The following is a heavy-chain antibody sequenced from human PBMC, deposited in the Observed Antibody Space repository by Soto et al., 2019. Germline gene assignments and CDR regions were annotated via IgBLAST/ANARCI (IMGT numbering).Heavy chain of an antibody. J-gene: IGHJ3*02. D-gene: IGHD2-21*02. CDR1: GGTFSSCA. V-gene: IGHV1-69*01. CDR2: IIPIFGTA. Sequence: QVQLVQSGAEVKKPGSSVKVSCKASGGTFSSCAISWVRQAPGQGLEWMGGIIPIFGTANYAQKFQGRVTITADESTSTAYMELSSLRSEDTAVYYCARGLAYCGGDCIDAFDIWGQGTMVTVSS. CDR3: ARGLAYCGGDCIDAFDI.